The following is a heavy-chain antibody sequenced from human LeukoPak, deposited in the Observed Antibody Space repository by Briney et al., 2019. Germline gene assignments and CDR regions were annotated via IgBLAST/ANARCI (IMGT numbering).Heavy chain of an antibody. CDR2: ISWNSGSI. V-gene: IGHV3-9*01. Sequence: GGSLRLSCAASGFTFDDYAMHWVRQAPGKGLEWVSGISWNSGSIGYADSVKGRFTISRDNAKNSLYLQMNSLRAEDTALYCCAKDSVDSSSWYFDYWGQGTLVTVSS. D-gene: IGHD6-13*01. CDR1: GFTFDDYA. J-gene: IGHJ4*02. CDR3: AKDSVDSSSWYFDY.